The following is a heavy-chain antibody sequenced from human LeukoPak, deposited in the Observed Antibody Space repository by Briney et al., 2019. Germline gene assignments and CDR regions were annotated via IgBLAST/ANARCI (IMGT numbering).Heavy chain of an antibody. V-gene: IGHV3-30*18. CDR3: AKYLDQFDY. Sequence: GGSLRLSCAASGFTFNSYGMHWVRQAPGKGLEWVAVISYDGSNIYYADSVKGRFTISRDNSKNTLYLQMNSLRAEDTAVYYCAKYLDQFDYWGQGALVTVSS. J-gene: IGHJ4*02. CDR2: ISYDGSNI. CDR1: GFTFNSYG. D-gene: IGHD2-2*03.